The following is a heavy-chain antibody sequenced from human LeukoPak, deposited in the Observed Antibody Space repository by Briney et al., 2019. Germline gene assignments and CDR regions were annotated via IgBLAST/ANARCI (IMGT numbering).Heavy chain of an antibody. CDR2: IYSGGST. D-gene: IGHD6-6*01. CDR1: GFTVSSNY. Sequence: GGSLVLSCAASGFTVSSNYMSWVRQAPGKGLEWVSVIYSGGSTYYADSVKGRFTISRDNSKNTLYLQMNSLRAEDTAVYYCARAYSSSFNFDWWGQGTLVTVSS. J-gene: IGHJ4*02. V-gene: IGHV3-66*01. CDR3: ARAYSSSFNFDW.